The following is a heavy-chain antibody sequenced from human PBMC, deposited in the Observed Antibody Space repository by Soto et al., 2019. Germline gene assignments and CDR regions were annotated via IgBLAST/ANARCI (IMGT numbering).Heavy chain of an antibody. V-gene: IGHV1-8*01. CDR3: ARMETFGSLNWFDP. Sequence: ASVKVSCKASGYSFTNNDVSWVRQATGQGLEWMGRMNPGSGDTGYAQKVQGRVTMTRDISIATAYMELSSLRSDDTAIYYCARMETFGSLNWFDPWGQGTLVTVSS. CDR1: GYSFTNND. D-gene: IGHD3-16*01. CDR2: MNPGSGDT. J-gene: IGHJ5*02.